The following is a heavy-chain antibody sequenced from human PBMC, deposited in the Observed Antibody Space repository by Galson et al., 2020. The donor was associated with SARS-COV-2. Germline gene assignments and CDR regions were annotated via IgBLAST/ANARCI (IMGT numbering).Heavy chain of an antibody. Sequence: GESLKISCAASGFTFSDYYMDWVRQAPGKGLEWVGRTRNKANSYTTEYAASVKGRFTISRDDSKNSLYLQMSSLKTEDTAVYYCVRGVYCKNGICQTGHYHDAFDIWGQGTMVTVSS. CDR2: TRNKANSYTT. J-gene: IGHJ3*02. D-gene: IGHD2-8*01. CDR1: GFTFSDYY. CDR3: VRGVYCKNGICQTGHYHDAFDI. V-gene: IGHV3-72*01.